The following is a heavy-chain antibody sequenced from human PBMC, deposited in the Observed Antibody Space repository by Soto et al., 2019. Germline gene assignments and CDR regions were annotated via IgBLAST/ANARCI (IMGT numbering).Heavy chain of an antibody. CDR1: GYTFSSYG. CDR3: ARTIVVVVAGVGNDY. D-gene: IGHD2-15*01. CDR2: INTYNGNA. Sequence: QQVQSGAEVKKPGASVKVSCKASGYTFSSYGITWVRRAPGQGLEWMGWINTYNGNADYAQKFQGRVTMATDTSTSTAYMEVRSLRSDDTAAYYCARTIVVVVAGVGNDYWGQGTLVTVSS. V-gene: IGHV1-18*01. J-gene: IGHJ4*02.